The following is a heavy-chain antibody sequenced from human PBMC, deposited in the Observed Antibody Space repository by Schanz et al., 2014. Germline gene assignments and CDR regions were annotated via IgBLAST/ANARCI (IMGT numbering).Heavy chain of an antibody. CDR3: ARKVVATIGGYYDN. D-gene: IGHD5-12*01. CDR2: ISGGGGTT. J-gene: IGHJ4*02. CDR1: GFTFSSYS. V-gene: IGHV3-23*04. Sequence: EVQLVESGGGLVQPGGSLRLSCTASGFTFSSYSMNWVRQAPGQGLEWVSAISGGGGTTYYADSVKGRFTISRDNAENTLFLQMNSLRAEDTAVYYCARKVVATIGGYYDNWGQGTLVIVSS.